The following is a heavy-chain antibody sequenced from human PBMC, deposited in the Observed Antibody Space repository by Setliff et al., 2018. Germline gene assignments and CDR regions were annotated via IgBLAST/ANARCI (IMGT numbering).Heavy chain of an antibody. CDR1: GGSFSGCY. V-gene: IGHV4-34*01. Sequence: PSETLSLTCAVYGGSFSGCYWSWIRQPPGKGLEWIGEINHSGSTNYNPSLKSRVTISVDTSKNQFSLKLSSVTAADTAVYYCARVVPAAMYFDYWGQGTLVTVSS. CDR3: ARVVPAAMYFDY. CDR2: INHSGST. D-gene: IGHD2-2*01. J-gene: IGHJ4*02.